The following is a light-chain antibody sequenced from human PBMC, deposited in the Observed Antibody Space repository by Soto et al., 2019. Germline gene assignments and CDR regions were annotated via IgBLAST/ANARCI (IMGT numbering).Light chain of an antibody. CDR3: RQSYSTPPYT. V-gene: IGKV1-39*01. CDR2: ATS. Sequence: DIQMTQSPSSLSASVGDRVTITCRASQSISSYLNWYQQKPGKAPKLLIYATSSLQGGVPSRFSGSGSGTDFTLTISSLQPEDFATYYCRQSYSTPPYTFGQGTKLEIK. CDR1: QSISSY. J-gene: IGKJ2*01.